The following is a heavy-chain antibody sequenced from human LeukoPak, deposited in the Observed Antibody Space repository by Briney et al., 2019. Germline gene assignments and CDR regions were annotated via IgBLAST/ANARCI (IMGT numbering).Heavy chain of an antibody. CDR3: AAGGGWDPSFGVVTHIDA. Sequence: GGSLRLSCVTSGFTFSGYWMHWVRQGPEKGLELVSRIDNDGHGIIYADSVKGRFTTSRDNVKNKLYLQMNSLRVEDTAVYYCAAGGGWDPSFGVVTHIDAWGRGTTVVVS. D-gene: IGHD3-3*01. CDR1: GFTFSGYW. V-gene: IGHV3-74*01. J-gene: IGHJ6*03. CDR2: IDNDGHGI.